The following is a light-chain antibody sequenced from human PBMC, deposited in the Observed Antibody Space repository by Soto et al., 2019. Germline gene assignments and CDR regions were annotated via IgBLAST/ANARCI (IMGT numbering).Light chain of an antibody. J-gene: IGKJ5*01. CDR3: QQRMTWPPIT. Sequence: VLTQSPATLSLSPGERATLSCRASQRVNIYLAWFQQKPGQAPRLLIYDTSNRATGIPARFSGSGSGTDFTLTISSLEPEDFAVYYCQQRMTWPPITFGQGTRLEIK. CDR2: DTS. CDR1: QRVNIY. V-gene: IGKV3-11*01.